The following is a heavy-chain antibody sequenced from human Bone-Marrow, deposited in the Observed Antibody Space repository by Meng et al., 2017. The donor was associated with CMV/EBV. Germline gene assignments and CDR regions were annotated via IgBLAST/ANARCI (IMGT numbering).Heavy chain of an antibody. D-gene: IGHD1-26*01. Sequence: QVQLWQSGAEVTKPCSSVKVSCKASGGTFSSYAISWVRQAPGQGLEWMGGIIPIFGTANYAQKFQGRVTITADESTSTAYMELSSLRSEDTAVYYCATEVGATRFFDYWGQGTLVTVSS. V-gene: IGHV1-69*01. CDR3: ATEVGATRFFDY. CDR2: IIPIFGTA. J-gene: IGHJ4*02. CDR1: GGTFSSYA.